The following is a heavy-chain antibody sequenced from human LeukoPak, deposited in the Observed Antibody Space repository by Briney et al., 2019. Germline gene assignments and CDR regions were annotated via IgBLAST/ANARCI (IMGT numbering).Heavy chain of an antibody. Sequence: GGSLRLSCAASGFTFSNYWMIWVRQAPGKGLEWVGNIKQDGSEKRYADSVRGRFSISRDNAQTSLYLQMSSLRAEDTAVYYCARASDPWLQLTWGQGTLVTVSS. D-gene: IGHD5-24*01. CDR1: GFTFSNYW. V-gene: IGHV3-7*05. CDR3: ARASDPWLQLT. J-gene: IGHJ5*02. CDR2: IKQDGSEK.